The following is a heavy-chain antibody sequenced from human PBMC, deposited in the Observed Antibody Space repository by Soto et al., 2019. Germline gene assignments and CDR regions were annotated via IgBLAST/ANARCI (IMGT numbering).Heavy chain of an antibody. CDR1: GFTFSSYS. CDR2: ISSSSSYI. V-gene: IGHV3-21*01. J-gene: IGHJ6*02. D-gene: IGHD2-8*02. CDR3: ARDRLIQLVVVYSNCRCGMDV. Sequence: PGGSLRLSCAASGFTFSSYSMNWVRQAPGRGLEWISSISSSSSYIYYADSVKGRFTISRDNAKNSLYLQMNSLRAEDTAVYYCARDRLIQLVVVYSNCRCGMDVWGQGTTVTVSS.